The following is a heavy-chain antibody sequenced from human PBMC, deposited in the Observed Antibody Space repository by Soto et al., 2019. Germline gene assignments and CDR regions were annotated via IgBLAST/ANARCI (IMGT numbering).Heavy chain of an antibody. CDR3: VRVSEPRYFNNWFDP. V-gene: IGHV4-4*07. CDR1: GGSIRSYY. J-gene: IGHJ5*02. CDR2: IYTHWST. D-gene: IGHD3-10*01. Sequence: LSLTCTVSGGSIRSYYWSGVRQPARKGLEWIVRIYTHWSTNYDPTLKGRVTMSVDTSKSEISLNLNSVNAADTAMYYCVRVSEPRYFNNWFDPWGQGTQVTVSS.